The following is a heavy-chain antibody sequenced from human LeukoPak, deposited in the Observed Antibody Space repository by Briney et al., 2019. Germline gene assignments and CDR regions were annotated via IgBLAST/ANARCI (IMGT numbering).Heavy chain of an antibody. CDR2: INPNSGGT. Sequence: GASVKVFCKASGYTFTGYYMHWVRQAPGQGLEWMGWINPNSGGTNYAQKFQGRVTMTRDTSISTAYMELSRLRSDDTAVYYCARERERHDYGGYGSLDYWGQGTLVTVSS. J-gene: IGHJ4*02. CDR3: ARERERHDYGGYGSLDY. CDR1: GYTFTGYY. D-gene: IGHD4-17*01. V-gene: IGHV1-2*02.